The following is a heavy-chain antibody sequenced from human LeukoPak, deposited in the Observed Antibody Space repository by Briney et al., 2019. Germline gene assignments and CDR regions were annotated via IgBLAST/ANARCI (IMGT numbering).Heavy chain of an antibody. V-gene: IGHV3-48*04. CDR1: GFTFSSYS. D-gene: IGHD3-10*01. J-gene: IGHJ4*02. CDR2: IGSISSAI. Sequence: GGSLRLSCAASGFTFSSYSMIWVRQAPGKGLEWVSYIGSISSAIYSADSVEGRFTISRDNAKNTLYLQMNSLRAEDTAVYYCAKDNRYGSGSYLDYWGQGTLVTVSS. CDR3: AKDNRYGSGSYLDY.